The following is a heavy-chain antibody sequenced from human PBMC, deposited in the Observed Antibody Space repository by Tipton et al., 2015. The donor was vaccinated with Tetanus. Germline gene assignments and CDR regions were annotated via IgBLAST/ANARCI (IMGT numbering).Heavy chain of an antibody. V-gene: IGHV3-30-3*01. CDR3: ARGLGDGGLGY. J-gene: IGHJ4*02. CDR1: GFAFGTYP. Sequence: SLRLSCAASGFAFGTYPMHWVRQAPGKGLEWVATLSYDGTLKYYGGSVQGRFTISRDNPKNTLFLHMNSLTPEDTAVYYCARGLGDGGLGYWGQGTLVTVSS. CDR2: LSYDGTLK. D-gene: IGHD2-21*02.